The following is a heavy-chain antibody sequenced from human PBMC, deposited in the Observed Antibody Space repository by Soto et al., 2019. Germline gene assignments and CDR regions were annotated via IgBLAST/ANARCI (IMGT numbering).Heavy chain of an antibody. CDR1: GYTFTSYD. CDR2: MNPNSGNT. J-gene: IGHJ6*02. D-gene: IGHD1-7*01. CDR3: ARGTLVTGTTSSYYYYGMDV. V-gene: IGHV1-8*01. Sequence: ALVKVSCKASGYTFTSYDINWVRQATGQGLEWMGWMNPNSGNTGYAQKFQGRVTMTRNTSISTAYMELSSLRSEDTAVYYCARGTLVTGTTSSYYYYGMDVWGQGTTVTVSS.